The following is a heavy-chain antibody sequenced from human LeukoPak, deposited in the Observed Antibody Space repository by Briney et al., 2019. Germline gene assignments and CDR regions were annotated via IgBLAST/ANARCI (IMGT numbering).Heavy chain of an antibody. Sequence: SETLSLTCTVSGGSIVSYHWSWIRQPPGKGLEWIGYIHYSGFTNYNPSLKSRVTISVDTSKNQLFLKLSSVTAADTAVYYCSRREDSGTSGYYGLWGQGTLVTVSS. CDR3: SRREDSGTSGYYGL. J-gene: IGHJ4*02. CDR2: IHYSGFT. CDR1: GGSIVSYH. V-gene: IGHV4-59*08. D-gene: IGHD3-22*01.